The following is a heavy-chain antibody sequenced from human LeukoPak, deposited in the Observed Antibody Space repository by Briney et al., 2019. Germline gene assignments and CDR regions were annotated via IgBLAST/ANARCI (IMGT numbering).Heavy chain of an antibody. CDR2: IKQDGSEK. D-gene: IGHD3-10*01. Sequence: PGGSLXLSCAASGFTFSSYWMSWVRQAPGKGLEWVANIKQDGSEKYYVDSVKGRFTISRDNAKNSLYLQMNSLRAEDTALYYCAKDIDGSGSYSFTYWGQGTLVTVSS. J-gene: IGHJ4*02. CDR1: GFTFSSYW. CDR3: AKDIDGSGSYSFTY. V-gene: IGHV3-7*03.